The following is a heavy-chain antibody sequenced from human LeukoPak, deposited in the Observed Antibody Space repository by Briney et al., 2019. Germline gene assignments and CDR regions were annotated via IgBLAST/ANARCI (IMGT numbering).Heavy chain of an antibody. D-gene: IGHD2-2*01. J-gene: IGHJ6*03. CDR2: IYPGDSDT. V-gene: IGHV5-51*01. CDR3: ASNGAYCSSTSCRQNYYYYYMDV. Sequence: GESLKISCKGSGYSFTSYWIGWVRQMPGKSLEWMGIIYPGDSDTRYSPSFQGQVTISADKSISTAYLQWSSLKASDTAMYYCASNGAYCSSTSCRQNYYYYYMDVWGKGTTVTVSS. CDR1: GYSFTSYW.